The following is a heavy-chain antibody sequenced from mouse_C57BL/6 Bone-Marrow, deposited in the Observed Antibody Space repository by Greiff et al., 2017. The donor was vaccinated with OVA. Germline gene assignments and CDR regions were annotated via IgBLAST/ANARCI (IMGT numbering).Heavy chain of an antibody. D-gene: IGHD2-4*01. J-gene: IGHJ3*01. CDR1: GYTFTDYY. CDR3: ARPRYDYDEARFAY. Sequence: VQLQQSGPELVKPGASVKISCKASGYTFTDYYMNWVKQSHGKSLEWIGDINPNNGGTSYNQKFKGKATLTVDKSSSTAYMELRSLTSEDSAVYYCARPRYDYDEARFAYWGQGTLVTVSA. CDR2: INPNNGGT. V-gene: IGHV1-26*01.